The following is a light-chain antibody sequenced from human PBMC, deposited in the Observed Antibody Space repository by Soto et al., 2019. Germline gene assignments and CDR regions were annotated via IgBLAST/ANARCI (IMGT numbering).Light chain of an antibody. CDR2: DTT. CDR3: QSFDSRRIGLL. J-gene: IGLJ2*01. Sequence: QAVVTQPPSVTGAPGQRVTISCTGSHSDIGAGYGVHWYQQFPHSAPKLLIYDTTNRPSGVPDRFSGSRSGTSASLAITGLQAEDEADYYCQSFDSRRIGLLFGGGTKLTVL. CDR1: HSDIGAGYG. V-gene: IGLV1-40*01.